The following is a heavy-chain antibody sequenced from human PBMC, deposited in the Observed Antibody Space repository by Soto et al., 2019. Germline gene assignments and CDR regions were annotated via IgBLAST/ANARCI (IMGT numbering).Heavy chain of an antibody. V-gene: IGHV4-30-2*01. CDR2: IYHSGST. J-gene: IGHJ4*02. D-gene: IGHD3-22*01. CDR3: ARVEDSSGYYYYFDY. Sequence: SETLSLTCAVSGGSISSGGYSWSWIRQPPGKGLEWIGYIYHSGSTYYNPSLKSRVTISVDRSKNQFSLKLSSVTAADTAVYNFARVEDSSGYYYYFDYWGQGTLVTVSS. CDR1: GGSISSGGYS.